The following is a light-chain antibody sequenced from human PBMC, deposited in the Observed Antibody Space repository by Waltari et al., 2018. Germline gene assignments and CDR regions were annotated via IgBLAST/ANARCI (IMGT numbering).Light chain of an antibody. V-gene: IGKV3-20*01. CDR2: GAS. CDR3: QQYSSSVMYT. Sequence: DIVLTQSPGTLSLSPGERATLSCRASQSVRNFLAWYQQKPGQTPRLLIYGASSRATGIPDSFSGSGSGTDFILTINRLEPEDFAVYFCQQYSSSVMYTFGQGTKLEI. CDR1: QSVRNF. J-gene: IGKJ2*01.